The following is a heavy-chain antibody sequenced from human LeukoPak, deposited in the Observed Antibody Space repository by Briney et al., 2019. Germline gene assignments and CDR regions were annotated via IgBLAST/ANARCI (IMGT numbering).Heavy chain of an antibody. CDR2: IYTSGST. D-gene: IGHD2-15*01. CDR3: ARQHCSGGSCYPAYDY. CDR1: GGSISSGSYY. Sequence: SETLSLTCTVSGGSISSGSYYWSWIRQPAGTGLEWIGRIYTSGSTNYNPSLKSRVTISVDTSKNQFSLKLSSVTAADTAVYYCARQHCSGGSCYPAYDYWGQGTLVTVSS. J-gene: IGHJ4*02. V-gene: IGHV4-61*02.